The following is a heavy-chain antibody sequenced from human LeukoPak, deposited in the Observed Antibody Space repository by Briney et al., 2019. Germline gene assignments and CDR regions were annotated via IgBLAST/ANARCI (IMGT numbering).Heavy chain of an antibody. CDR2: ISSSSSYI. J-gene: IGHJ5*02. CDR1: GFTFSSYS. D-gene: IGHD3-9*01. CDR3: ARLGILTGYYST. Sequence: GGSLRLSCAASGFTFSSYSMNRVRQAPGKGLEWVSSISSSSSYIYYADSVKGRFTISRDNAKNSLYLQMNSLRAEDTAVYYCARLGILTGYYSTWGQGTLVTVSS. V-gene: IGHV3-21*01.